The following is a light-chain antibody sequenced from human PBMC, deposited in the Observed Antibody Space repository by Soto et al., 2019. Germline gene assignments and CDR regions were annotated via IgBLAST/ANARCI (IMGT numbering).Light chain of an antibody. J-gene: IGKJ2*03. Sequence: EIVLTQSPDTLSLSPGERATLSCRASQSVDSRYLAWYQQKRGQAPRLVIHAVSRRATGIPDRFSGSWSGTDFTLPISRLEPEDFADYYCQQYGNSPRYSFGQGTKLQIK. CDR3: QQYGNSPRYS. V-gene: IGKV3-20*01. CDR2: AVS. CDR1: QSVDSRY.